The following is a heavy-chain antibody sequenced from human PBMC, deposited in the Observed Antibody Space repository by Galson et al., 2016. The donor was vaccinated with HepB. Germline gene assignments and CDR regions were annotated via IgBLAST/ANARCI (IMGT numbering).Heavy chain of an antibody. J-gene: IGHJ4*02. D-gene: IGHD3-10*01. V-gene: IGHV3-23*01. CDR3: AKYNVGDQVVLGFGF. Sequence: SLRLSCAASGFTFSSFAMTWVRQAPGKGLEWVSLISGSGDTTYYTDSVKGRFTIPRDNSKNNLYLQMNSLRAEDTAVYYCAKYNVGDQVVLGFGFWGQGTLVTVSS. CDR2: ISGSGDTT. CDR1: GFTFSSFA.